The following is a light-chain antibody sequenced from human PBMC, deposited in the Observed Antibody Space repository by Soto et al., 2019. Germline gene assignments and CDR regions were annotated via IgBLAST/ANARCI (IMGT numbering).Light chain of an antibody. CDR1: QSVSSY. Sequence: VLTQSPATLSLSPGERATLSCRASQSVSSYLAWYQQKPGQAPRLLIYDASNRATGIPARFSGSGSGTDFTLTISSLEPEDFAVYYCQQRSNWPTFGQGTKVDIK. CDR2: DAS. J-gene: IGKJ1*01. V-gene: IGKV3-11*01. CDR3: QQRSNWPT.